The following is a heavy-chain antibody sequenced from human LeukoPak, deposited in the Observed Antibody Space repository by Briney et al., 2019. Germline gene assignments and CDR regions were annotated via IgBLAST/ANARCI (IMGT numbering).Heavy chain of an antibody. D-gene: IGHD3-22*01. CDR1: GFTFNDYY. Sequence: GGSLRLSCAASGFTFNDYYMTWIRQAPGKGLEWVSYISSSGSIINYVDSVKGRFTISRDNTKNLLFLQMNSLRAEDTAVYYCARSAYYYDNLWGQGTLVTVSS. V-gene: IGHV3-11*04. J-gene: IGHJ4*02. CDR2: ISSSGSII. CDR3: ARSAYYYDNL.